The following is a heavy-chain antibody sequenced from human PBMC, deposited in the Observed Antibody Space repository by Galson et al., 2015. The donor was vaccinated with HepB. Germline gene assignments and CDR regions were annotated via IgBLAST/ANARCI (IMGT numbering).Heavy chain of an antibody. J-gene: IGHJ3*01. CDR2: IYPGDSET. D-gene: IGHD2-21*02. CDR3: ARHGGTSTPVTAIDAFDV. V-gene: IGHV5-51*01. CDR1: GYSFTSYW. Sequence: QSGAEVKKPGESLKIACKGSGYSFTSYWIAWVRQMPGKGLKWMGMIYPGDSETTYSPSFQGQVTISVDKSITTAYLQWSSLKASDTAIYFCARHGGTSTPVTAIDAFDVWGRGTRVTVP.